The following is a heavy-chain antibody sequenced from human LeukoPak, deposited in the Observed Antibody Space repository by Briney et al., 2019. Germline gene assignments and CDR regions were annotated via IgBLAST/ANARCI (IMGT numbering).Heavy chain of an antibody. CDR3: ASDRLWFGELLSVLGYYGMDV. CDR2: INPNSGGT. J-gene: IGHJ6*02. V-gene: IGHV1-2*02. CDR1: GYTFTGYY. D-gene: IGHD3-10*01. Sequence: ASVKVSCKASGYTFTGYYMHRVRQAPGQGLEWMGWINPNSGGTNYAQKFQGRVTMTRDTSISTAYMELSRLRSDDTAVYYCASDRLWFGELLSVLGYYGMDVWGQGTTVTVSS.